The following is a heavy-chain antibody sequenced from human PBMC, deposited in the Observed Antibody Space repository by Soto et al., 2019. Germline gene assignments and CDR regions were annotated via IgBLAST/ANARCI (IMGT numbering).Heavy chain of an antibody. CDR1: GGSFSGYY. CDR2: INHSGST. D-gene: IGHD1-26*01. V-gene: IGHV4-34*01. Sequence: QVQLQQWGAGLLKPSETLSLTCAVYGGSFSGYYWSWIRQPPGKGLEWIGEINHSGSTNYNPSLKSRVTRSVDTSKNQFSLKLSSVTAADTAVYYCARGWGGSYRSYYYGMDVWGQGTTVTVSS. CDR3: ARGWGGSYRSYYYGMDV. J-gene: IGHJ6*02.